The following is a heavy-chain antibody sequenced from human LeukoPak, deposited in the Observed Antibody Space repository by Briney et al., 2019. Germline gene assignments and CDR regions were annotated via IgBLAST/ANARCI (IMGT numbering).Heavy chain of an antibody. CDR3: ARVVGSSWLLKGHIDY. D-gene: IGHD6-13*01. V-gene: IGHV4-39*07. CDR1: GGSISSSSYY. J-gene: IGHJ4*02. CDR2: IYYSGST. Sequence: SETLSLTCTVSGGSISSSSYYWGWLRQPPGKGLEWIGSIYYSGSTYYNPSLKSRVTISVDTSKNQFSLKLSSVTAADTAVYYCARVVGSSWLLKGHIDYWGQGTLVTVSS.